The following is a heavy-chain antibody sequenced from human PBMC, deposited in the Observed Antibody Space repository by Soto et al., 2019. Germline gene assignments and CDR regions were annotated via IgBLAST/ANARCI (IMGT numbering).Heavy chain of an antibody. J-gene: IGHJ2*01. Sequence: QLQLRESGPGLVKPSETLSLTCTVSGGSISGGVGGLYYWSWIRQPPGKGLEWIGYISDSGSTYSTPSLNSRGTISVDTSKNHCSLRLSSVTAADTAVYYCAREVIPLTTDWYFDLWGRGTLVTVSS. D-gene: IGHD4-17*01. CDR2: ISDSGST. V-gene: IGHV4-30-4*01. CDR3: AREVIPLTTDWYFDL. CDR1: GGSISGGVGGLYY.